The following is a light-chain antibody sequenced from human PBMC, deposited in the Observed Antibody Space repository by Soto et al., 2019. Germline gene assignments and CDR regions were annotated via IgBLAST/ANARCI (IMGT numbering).Light chain of an antibody. CDR1: QSISSY. CDR2: AAS. Sequence: DIQMTQSPSCLSASVGDGVTITCRASQSISSYLNWYQQKPGKAPKLLIYAASSLQSGVPSRFSGSGSGTDFTLTISSLQPEDFATYYCQQSYSTPGTFGQGTKVEIK. CDR3: QQSYSTPGT. V-gene: IGKV1-39*01. J-gene: IGKJ1*01.